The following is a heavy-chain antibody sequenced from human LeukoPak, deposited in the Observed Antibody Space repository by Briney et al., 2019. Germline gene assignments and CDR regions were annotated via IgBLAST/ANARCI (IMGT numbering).Heavy chain of an antibody. V-gene: IGHV3-30*04. J-gene: IGHJ4*02. CDR3: AKVEGHYFDY. Sequence: GGSLRLSCAASGFTFSSYAMHWVRQAPGKGLEWVAVISYDGSNKYYADSVKGRFTISRDNSKNTLYLQMNSLRAEDTAVYYCAKVEGHYFDYWGQGTLVTVSS. CDR1: GFTFSSYA. CDR2: ISYDGSNK.